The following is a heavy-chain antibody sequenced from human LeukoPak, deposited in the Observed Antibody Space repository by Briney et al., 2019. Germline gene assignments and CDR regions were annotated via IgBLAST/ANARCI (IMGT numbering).Heavy chain of an antibody. CDR2: IKQDGSEK. CDR1: GFTFSSYW. D-gene: IGHD6-13*01. Sequence: GGSLRLSCAASGFTFSSYWMSWVRQAPRKGLEWVANIKQDGSEKYYVDSVKGRFTISRDNAKNSLYLQMNSLRAEDTAVYYCAREISSSWSDYFDYWGQGTLVTVSS. J-gene: IGHJ4*02. V-gene: IGHV3-7*01. CDR3: AREISSSWSDYFDY.